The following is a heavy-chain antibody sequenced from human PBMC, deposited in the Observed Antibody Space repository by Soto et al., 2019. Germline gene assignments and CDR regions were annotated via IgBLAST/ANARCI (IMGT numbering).Heavy chain of an antibody. CDR1: GFTFSSYG. D-gene: IGHD2-21*02. CDR3: APILVTGHWYLHV. CDR2: ISNSGSLT. J-gene: IGHJ2*01. Sequence: QLLESGGGVVQFGGSLRLSCAASGFTFSSYGMSWVLQVPGKGLECVSSISNSGSLTYYADSVKGRCTISRDNSKHTLYLQMNSLRAEDTALYYCAPILVTGHWYLHVWGRGTLVTVSS. V-gene: IGHV3-23*01.